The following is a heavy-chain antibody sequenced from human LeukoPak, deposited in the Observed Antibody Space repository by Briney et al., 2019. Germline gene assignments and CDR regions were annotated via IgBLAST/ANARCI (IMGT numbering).Heavy chain of an antibody. J-gene: IGHJ4*02. CDR1: GFTFSSYS. CDR3: ARDRGNWNDVQAEDDYFDY. V-gene: IGHV3-21*04. CDR2: ISSSSSYI. Sequence: GGSLRLSCAASGFTFSSYSMNWVRQAPGKGLEWVSSISSSSSYIYYADSVKGRFTISRDNAKNSLYLQMNSLRADDTAVYYCARDRGNWNDVQAEDDYFDYWGQGTLVTVSS. D-gene: IGHD1-1*01.